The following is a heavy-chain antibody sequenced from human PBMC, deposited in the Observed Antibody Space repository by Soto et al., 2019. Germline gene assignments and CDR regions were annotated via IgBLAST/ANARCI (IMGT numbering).Heavy chain of an antibody. D-gene: IGHD6-13*01. J-gene: IGHJ5*02. Sequence: SETLSLTCTVSGGSISSGDYYWSWIRQPPGKGLEWIGYIYYSGSTYYNPSLKSRVTISVDTSKNQFSLKLSSVTAADTAVYYCASTQQLVWVSGLFDPWGQGTLVIVSS. V-gene: IGHV4-30-4*01. CDR1: GGSISSGDYY. CDR3: ASTQQLVWVSGLFDP. CDR2: IYYSGST.